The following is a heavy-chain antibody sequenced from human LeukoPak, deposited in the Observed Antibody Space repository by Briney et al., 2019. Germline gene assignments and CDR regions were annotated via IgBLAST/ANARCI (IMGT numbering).Heavy chain of an antibody. D-gene: IGHD3-16*02. V-gene: IGHV3-21*01. J-gene: IGHJ2*01. CDR1: GFTFSGYT. Sequence: PGGSLRLSCASSGFTFSGYTMNWVPQAPGKGLQWVSSISSCSHFIYYADSLKDRFTISRHNAKNSVYPQMNSLRDEDTAVYYCARDPRYILAPPSNGYFDLWGRGTQVTVSS. CDR2: ISSCSHFI. CDR3: ARDPRYILAPPSNGYFDL.